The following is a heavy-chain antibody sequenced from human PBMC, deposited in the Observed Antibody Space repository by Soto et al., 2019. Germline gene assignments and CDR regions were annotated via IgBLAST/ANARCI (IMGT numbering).Heavy chain of an antibody. J-gene: IGHJ3*02. D-gene: IGHD3-16*02. Sequence: GGSLRLSCAASGFTFSSYSMNWVRQAPGKGLEWVSYISSSSSTIYYADSVKGRFTISRDNAKNSLYLQMNSLRAEDTAVYYCARGSGLMITFGGVIVITDAFDIWGQGTMVTVSS. V-gene: IGHV3-48*01. CDR2: ISSSSSTI. CDR3: ARGSGLMITFGGVIVITDAFDI. CDR1: GFTFSSYS.